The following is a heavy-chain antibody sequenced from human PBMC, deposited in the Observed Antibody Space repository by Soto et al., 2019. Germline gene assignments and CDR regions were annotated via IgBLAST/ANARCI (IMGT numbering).Heavy chain of an antibody. CDR3: GRVYSSSWYAEEYFQH. CDR2: IYYSGST. D-gene: IGHD6-13*01. J-gene: IGHJ1*01. Sequence: PSETMSLTSTVADGSISSSSYYWGWIRQPPGKGLEWIGSIYYSGSTYYNPSLKSRVTISVDTSKNQFSLKLSSVTAADTAVYYCGRVYSSSWYAEEYFQHWGQGTLVTVSS. CDR1: DGSISSSSYY. V-gene: IGHV4-39*01.